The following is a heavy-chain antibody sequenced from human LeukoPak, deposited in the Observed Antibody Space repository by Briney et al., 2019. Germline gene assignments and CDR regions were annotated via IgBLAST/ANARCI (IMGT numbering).Heavy chain of an antibody. CDR1: GVAISSYA. D-gene: IGHD3-22*01. J-gene: IGHJ4*02. CDR3: ARDHSYHDTSGYYLN. CDR2: ISYDGSNK. V-gene: IGHV3-30*04. Sequence: HTGGSLRLSCGASGVAISSYAMRWVRQAPGKGLEWVAVISYDGSNKYYVDSVKDRFTISRDNSKNTVYLQMNSLRPEDTAVYFCARDHSYHDTSGYYLNWGQGILVTVSS.